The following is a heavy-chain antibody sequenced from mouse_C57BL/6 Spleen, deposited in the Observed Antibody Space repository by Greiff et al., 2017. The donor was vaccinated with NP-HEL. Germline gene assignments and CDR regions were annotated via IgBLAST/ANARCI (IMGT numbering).Heavy chain of an antibody. J-gene: IGHJ4*01. Sequence: EVQLQESGGGLVKPGGSLKLSCAASGFTFSDYGMHWVRQAPEKGLEWVAYISSGSSTIYYADTVKGRFTISRDNAKNTLFLHMTSLRSEDTAMYYCARRPYYSNYDYAMDYWGQGTSVTVSS. CDR2: ISSGSSTI. D-gene: IGHD2-5*01. CDR1: GFTFSDYG. V-gene: IGHV5-17*01. CDR3: ARRPYYSNYDYAMDY.